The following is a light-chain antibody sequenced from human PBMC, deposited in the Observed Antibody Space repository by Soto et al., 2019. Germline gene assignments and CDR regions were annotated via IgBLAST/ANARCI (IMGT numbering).Light chain of an antibody. CDR2: EGT. V-gene: IGLV2-23*01. Sequence: QSALTQPASVSGSPGQSITISCTGTNSDVESYNLVSWFRQHPGEAPKLIVYEGTKRPSGVSNRFSGSKSGNPASLPISGLQAEDEANYYCCSYAGPATVFGTGTKVTVL. J-gene: IGLJ1*01. CDR1: NSDVESYNL. CDR3: CSYAGPATV.